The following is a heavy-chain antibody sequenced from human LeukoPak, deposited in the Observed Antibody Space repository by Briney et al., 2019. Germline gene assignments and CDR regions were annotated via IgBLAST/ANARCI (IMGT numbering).Heavy chain of an antibody. CDR3: ARDGGSGWYNY. V-gene: IGHV4-59*12. J-gene: IGHJ4*02. D-gene: IGHD6-19*01. CDR2: IYYSGST. Sequence: KASETLSLTCTVSGGSISSYYWSWIRQPPGKGLEWIGYIYYSGSTNYNPSLKSRVTLSVDTSRNQFSLKLTSVTAADTAVYYCARDGGSGWYNYWGQGTLVTVSS. CDR1: GGSISSYY.